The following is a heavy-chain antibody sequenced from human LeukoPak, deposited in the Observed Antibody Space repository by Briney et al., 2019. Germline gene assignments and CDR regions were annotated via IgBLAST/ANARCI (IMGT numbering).Heavy chain of an antibody. D-gene: IGHD3-22*01. Sequence: GASVKVSCKASGGTFSSYAISWVRQAPGQGLEWMGGIIPIFGTANYAQKFQGRVTITADESTSTAYMELSSLRSEDTAVYYCAGSPREYYYDSSGERFDPWGQGTLVTVSS. CDR1: GGTFSSYA. V-gene: IGHV1-69*01. J-gene: IGHJ5*02. CDR3: AGSPREYYYDSSGERFDP. CDR2: IIPIFGTA.